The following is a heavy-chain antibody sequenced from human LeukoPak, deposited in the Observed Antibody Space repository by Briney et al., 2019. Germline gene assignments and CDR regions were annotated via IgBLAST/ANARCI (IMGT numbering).Heavy chain of an antibody. CDR1: GYTFSSYG. CDR2: ISPYNGNT. V-gene: IGHV1-18*01. D-gene: IGHD6-19*01. CDR3: ARVPTKNQISSGWYDRNNWFDP. Sequence: ASVKVSCKASGYTFSSYGISWVRQAPGKGLEWMGWISPYNGNTKYAQNVQGRVTMTTDTSISTAYMELSRLRSDDTAVYYCARVPTKNQISSGWYDRNNWFDPWGQGTLVTVSS. J-gene: IGHJ5*02.